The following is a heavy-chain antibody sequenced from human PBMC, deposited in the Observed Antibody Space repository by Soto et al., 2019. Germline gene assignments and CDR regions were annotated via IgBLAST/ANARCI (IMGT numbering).Heavy chain of an antibody. CDR1: GYTFSTYG. Sequence: ASVKVSCKASGYTFSTYGMSWVRQAPGQGLEWMGWISDYNGNTNYAQKFQGRVTMTTDTSTNTVYMELRSLTSDDTALYYCARDPLPLAPASWFDPWGQGTLVTVS. J-gene: IGHJ5*02. V-gene: IGHV1-18*04. D-gene: IGHD2-2*01. CDR2: ISDYNGNT. CDR3: ARDPLPLAPASWFDP.